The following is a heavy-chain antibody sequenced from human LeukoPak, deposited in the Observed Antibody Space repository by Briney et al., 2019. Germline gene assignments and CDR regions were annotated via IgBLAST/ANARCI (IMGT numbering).Heavy chain of an antibody. Sequence: SETLSLTCTVSGGSISSYYWSWIRQPPRKGLEWIGYIYYSGSTNYNPSLKSRVTISVDTSKNQFSLKLSSVTAADTAVYYCARVGDGYNQGWFDPWGQGTLVTVSS. CDR3: ARVGDGYNQGWFDP. CDR2: IYYSGST. V-gene: IGHV4-59*01. D-gene: IGHD5-24*01. CDR1: GGSISSYY. J-gene: IGHJ5*02.